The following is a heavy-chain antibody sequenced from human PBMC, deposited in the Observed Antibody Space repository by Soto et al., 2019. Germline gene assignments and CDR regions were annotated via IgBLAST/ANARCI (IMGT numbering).Heavy chain of an antibody. V-gene: IGHV3-23*01. J-gene: IGHJ5*02. CDR2: ISVSGDNT. CDR3: AKDIVGPTSNWFDP. Sequence: PGGSLRLSCAASGFNFSRYAMNWVRQAPGGGLQWVSGISVSGDNTAYADSVKGRFTISRDNSKNTLYLQMNSLRAEDTAVYYCAKDIVGPTSNWFDPWGQGTLVTVSS. D-gene: IGHD2-21*01. CDR1: GFNFSRYA.